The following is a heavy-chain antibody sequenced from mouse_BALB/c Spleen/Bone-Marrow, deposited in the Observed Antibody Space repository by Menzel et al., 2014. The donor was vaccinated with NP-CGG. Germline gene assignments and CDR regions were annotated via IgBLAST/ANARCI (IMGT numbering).Heavy chain of an antibody. Sequence: VQLQQSGAELVKPGASVKLTCTASGFNIKDTYMHWVKQRPEQGLEWIGRIDPANGNTKYDPKFQGKATITADTSSNTAYLQLSSLTSEDTAVYYCARYDYGWYFYVWGAGTTVTVSS. CDR1: GFNIKDTY. J-gene: IGHJ1*01. V-gene: IGHV14-3*02. CDR2: IDPANGNT. CDR3: ARYDYGWYFYV. D-gene: IGHD1-1*01.